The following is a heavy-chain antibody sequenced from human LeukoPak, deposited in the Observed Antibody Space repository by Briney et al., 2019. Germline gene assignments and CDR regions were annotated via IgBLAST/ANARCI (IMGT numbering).Heavy chain of an antibody. CDR2: IRRKANNYAT. D-gene: IGHD4/OR15-4a*01. CDR3: VRGATSGAYYGFDV. J-gene: IGHJ6*02. V-gene: IGHV3-73*01. Sequence: PGGSLRLSCAASGFIFSDSTIHWVRKASGKGLEWLGRIRRKANNYATAYASSVEGRFTLSRDDSKNTEYLQMNSLKSEDTAVYYCVRGATSGAYYGFDVWGQGATVTVSS. CDR1: GFIFSDST.